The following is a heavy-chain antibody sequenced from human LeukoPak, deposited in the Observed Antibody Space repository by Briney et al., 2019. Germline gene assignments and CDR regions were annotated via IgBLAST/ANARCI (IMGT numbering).Heavy chain of an antibody. CDR1: GGSFSGYY. V-gene: IGHV4-34*01. J-gene: IGHJ6*03. D-gene: IGHD3-10*01. Sequence: PSETLSLTCAVYGGSFSGYYWSWIRQPPGKGLEWIGEINHSGSTNYNPSLKSRVTISVDTSKNQFSLKLSSVTAADTAVYYCAREGNYYGSGSYGPHTYYYYYMDVWGKGTTVTISS. CDR2: INHSGST. CDR3: AREGNYYGSGSYGPHTYYYYYMDV.